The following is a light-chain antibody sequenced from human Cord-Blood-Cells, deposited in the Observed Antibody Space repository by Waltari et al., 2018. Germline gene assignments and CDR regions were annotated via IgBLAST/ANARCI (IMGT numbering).Light chain of an antibody. V-gene: IGLV2-11*01. J-gene: IGLJ1*01. Sequence: QSALTQPRSVSGSPGQSVTISCTGTSSDVGGYNYVSWYQQHPGKAPKLMIYDVSKRPSGVPERCSGSKSGNTASRTISGLQAEDEADYYCCAYAGSYTFYVFGTGTKVTVL. CDR2: DVS. CDR3: CAYAGSYTFYV. CDR1: SSDVGGYNY.